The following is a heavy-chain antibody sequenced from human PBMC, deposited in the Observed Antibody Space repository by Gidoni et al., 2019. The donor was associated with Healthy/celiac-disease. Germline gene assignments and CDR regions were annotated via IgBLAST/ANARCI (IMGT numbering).Heavy chain of an antibody. Sequence: VQLLESGGGLVQPGGSLRLSCAASGFTFSSCAMSWVRQAPGKGLEWVSAISGSGGSTYYADSVKGRFTISRDNSKNTLYLQMNSLRAEDTAVYYCAGEGYYDSSGYYPFDYWGQGTLVTVSS. CDR1: GFTFSSCA. CDR3: AGEGYYDSSGYYPFDY. CDR2: ISGSGGST. V-gene: IGHV3-23*01. D-gene: IGHD3-22*01. J-gene: IGHJ4*02.